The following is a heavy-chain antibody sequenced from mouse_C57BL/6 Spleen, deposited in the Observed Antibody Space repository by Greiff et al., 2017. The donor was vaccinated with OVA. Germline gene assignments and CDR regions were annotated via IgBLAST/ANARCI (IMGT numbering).Heavy chain of an antibody. D-gene: IGHD1-2*01. CDR2: IDPEDGYN. J-gene: IGHJ4*01. Sequence: VKPQESGAEPVRPGALVKFSRTASCLNIHDYYMHWVKPRPEQGLEWIGRIDPEDGYNEYAPKFQGKATMTSDTSSNTAYLQLSSLTSEDTADYYCTTGNTATTGYYAMDYWGQGTSVTVSS. V-gene: IGHV14-1*01. CDR3: TTGNTATTGYYAMDY. CDR1: CLNIHDYY.